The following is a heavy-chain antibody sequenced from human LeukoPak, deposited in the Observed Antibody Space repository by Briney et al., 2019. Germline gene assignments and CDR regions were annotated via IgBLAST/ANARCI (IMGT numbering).Heavy chain of an antibody. D-gene: IGHD2-15*01. J-gene: IGHJ4*02. Sequence: GGSLRLSCAVSGFTFSHAWMSWVRQAPGKGLEWVGRIKSEVDGGTTDYAAPVKGRFTIARDDSKNTLYLQMNSLKSEDTAVYYCTTIRGFCGGRSCLGYWGQGTLVTVSS. CDR1: GFTFSHAW. V-gene: IGHV3-15*01. CDR3: TTIRGFCGGRSCLGY. CDR2: IKSEVDGGTT.